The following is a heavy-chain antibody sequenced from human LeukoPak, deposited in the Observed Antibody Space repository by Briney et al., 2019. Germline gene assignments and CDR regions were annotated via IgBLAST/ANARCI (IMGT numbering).Heavy chain of an antibody. CDR3: AMGSSSWAYYYYMDV. V-gene: IGHV3-48*02. CDR1: GFTFSSYS. D-gene: IGHD6-13*01. CDR2: ISSSSSTI. J-gene: IGHJ6*03. Sequence: GGSLRLSCAASGFTFSSYSMNWVRQAPGKGLEWVSYISSSSSTIYYADSVKGRFTISRDNAKNSLYLQMNSLRDEDTAVYYCAMGSSSWAYYYYMDVWGKGTTVTVSS.